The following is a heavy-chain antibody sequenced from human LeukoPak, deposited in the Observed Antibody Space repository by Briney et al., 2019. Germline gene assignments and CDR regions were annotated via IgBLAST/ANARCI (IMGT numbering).Heavy chain of an antibody. Sequence: ASVKVSCKVSGYTFTGYYMHWVRQAPGQGLEWMGWINPNSGGTNYAQKFQGRVTMTRDTSISTAYMELSRLRSDDTAVYYRARGAIAVALNWFDPWGQGTLVTVSS. CDR3: ARGAIAVALNWFDP. V-gene: IGHV1-2*02. CDR1: GYTFTGYY. D-gene: IGHD6-19*01. J-gene: IGHJ5*02. CDR2: INPNSGGT.